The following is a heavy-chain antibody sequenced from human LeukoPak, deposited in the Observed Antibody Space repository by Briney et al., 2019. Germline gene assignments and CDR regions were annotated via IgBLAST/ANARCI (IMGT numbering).Heavy chain of an antibody. CDR2: ISGSGGST. CDR3: ATFLAVIAARDSLYFQH. CDR1: GFTFSSYA. Sequence: GGSLRLSCAASGFTFSSYAMSWVRQAPGKGLEWVSAISGSGGSTYYADSVKGRFTISRDNSKNTLHLQMNSLRAEDTAVYYCATFLAVIAARDSLYFQHWGQGTLVSVSS. J-gene: IGHJ1*01. V-gene: IGHV3-23*01. D-gene: IGHD6-6*01.